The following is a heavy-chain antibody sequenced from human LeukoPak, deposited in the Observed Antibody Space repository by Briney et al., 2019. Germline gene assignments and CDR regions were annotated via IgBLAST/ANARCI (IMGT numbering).Heavy chain of an antibody. CDR1: GGSFSGYY. CDR2: INHSGST. J-gene: IGHJ4*02. V-gene: IGHV4-34*01. Sequence: SETLSLTCAVYGGSFSGYYWSWIRQPPGKGLEWIGEINHSGSTNYNPSLKSRVTISVDTSKNQFSLKLSSVTAADTAVYYCARLHDFWSGYYYFDYWGQGTLVTVSS. CDR3: ARLHDFWSGYYYFDY. D-gene: IGHD3-3*01.